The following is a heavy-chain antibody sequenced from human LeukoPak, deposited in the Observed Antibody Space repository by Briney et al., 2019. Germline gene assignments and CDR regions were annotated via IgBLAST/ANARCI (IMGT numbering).Heavy chain of an antibody. CDR1: GGSVSSSSYY. Sequence: SETLSLTCTVSGGSVSSSSYYWGWIRQPPGKGLEWIGSIYYSGSTCYNPSLKSRVTISVDTSKNQFSLKLSSVTAADTAVYYCARQGFPYYDFWSGYGFLGYWGQGTLVTVSS. V-gene: IGHV4-39*01. J-gene: IGHJ4*02. CDR2: IYYSGST. CDR3: ARQGFPYYDFWSGYGFLGY. D-gene: IGHD3-3*01.